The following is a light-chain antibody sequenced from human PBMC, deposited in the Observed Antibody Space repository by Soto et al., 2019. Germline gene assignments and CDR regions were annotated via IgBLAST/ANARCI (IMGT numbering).Light chain of an antibody. V-gene: IGKV3-11*01. Sequence: EIVLTQSPATLSLSPGERATLSCRASQSVSSYFAWYQQKPCQAPRRLIYDPSNRSTGIPARFSGSGSGTDFPLTISSLEPEDFAVSYCQQRSNWPRTFGQGTRVEIK. CDR1: QSVSSY. J-gene: IGKJ1*01. CDR2: DPS. CDR3: QQRSNWPRT.